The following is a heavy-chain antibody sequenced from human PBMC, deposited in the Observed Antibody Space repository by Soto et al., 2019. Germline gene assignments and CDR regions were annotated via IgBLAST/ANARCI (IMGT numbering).Heavy chain of an antibody. CDR2: ISGSGCST. J-gene: IGHJ6*03. CDR1: GFTFSSYA. Sequence: GGSLRLSCAASGFTFSSYAMSWVRQAPGKGLEWVSAISGSGCSTYYADSVKGRFTISRDNSKNTLYLQMNSLRAEDTAVYYCAKCRSNYGIYYYYYMDVWGKGTTVTVSS. CDR3: AKCRSNYGIYYYYYMDV. V-gene: IGHV3-23*01. D-gene: IGHD1-26*01.